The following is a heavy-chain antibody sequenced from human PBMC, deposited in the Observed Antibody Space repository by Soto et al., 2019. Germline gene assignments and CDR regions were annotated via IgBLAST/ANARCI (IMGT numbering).Heavy chain of an antibody. Sequence: PSETLSLTCTVSGGSISSYYWSWIRQPPGKGLEWIGYIYYSGSTNYNPSLKSRVTISIDTSKNQFSLKLRSVTAADTAVYYCARERLAVAGKGGWFDPWGQETLVTVSS. CDR3: ARERLAVAGKGGWFDP. D-gene: IGHD6-19*01. J-gene: IGHJ5*02. CDR2: IYYSGST. V-gene: IGHV4-59*12. CDR1: GGSISSYY.